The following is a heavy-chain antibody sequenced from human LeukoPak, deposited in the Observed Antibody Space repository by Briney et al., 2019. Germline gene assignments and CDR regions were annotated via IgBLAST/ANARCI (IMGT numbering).Heavy chain of an antibody. J-gene: IGHJ5*02. V-gene: IGHV3-7*01. CDR3: ARDLFDSRGYGYNWFDP. D-gene: IGHD3-22*01. CDR2: IKQDGSEQ. Sequence: GGSLRLSCAASGFTFRRFWMSWVRQAPGKGLEWVANIKQDGSEQYYVDSVKGRFTISRDNAKNSLYLQMNSLRAEDTAMYYCARDLFDSRGYGYNWFDPWGQGTLVTVSS. CDR1: GFTFRRFW.